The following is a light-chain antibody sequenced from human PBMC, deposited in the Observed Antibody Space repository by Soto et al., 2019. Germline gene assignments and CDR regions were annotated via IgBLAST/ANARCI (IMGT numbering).Light chain of an antibody. Sequence: EIVMTQSPATLSVSPGESATLSCRASQSVSSDLAWYQQKPGQAPRLLIYYTSTRATGFPARFSGGGSGTHFTLTISNLQPEDFATYYCQQSYSTPITFGQGTRLEVK. J-gene: IGKJ5*01. V-gene: IGKV3-15*01. CDR2: YTS. CDR1: QSVSSD. CDR3: QQSYSTPIT.